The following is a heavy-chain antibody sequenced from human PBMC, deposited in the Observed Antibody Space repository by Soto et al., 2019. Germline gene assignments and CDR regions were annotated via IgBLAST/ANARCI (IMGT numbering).Heavy chain of an antibody. Sequence: QVQLVQSGAEVKKPGASVKVSCKASGYTFTGYDMNWVRQAPGQGLEWMGWINPNSGGTNYAQKFQGWVTMTRDTSISTAYMELSRLRSDATAVYYCARAGLIKRRVTYGMDVWGQGTTVTVSS. V-gene: IGHV1-2*04. CDR1: GYTFTGYD. CDR3: ARAGLIKRRVTYGMDV. J-gene: IGHJ6*02. D-gene: IGHD3-10*01. CDR2: INPNSGGT.